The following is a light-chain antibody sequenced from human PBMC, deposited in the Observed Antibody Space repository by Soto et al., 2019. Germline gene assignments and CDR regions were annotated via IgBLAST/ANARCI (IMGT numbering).Light chain of an antibody. CDR2: HDI. CDR1: HLGDKY. V-gene: IGLV3-1*01. CDR3: QAWDSSTGV. J-gene: IGLJ2*01. Sequence: SYELTQPPSVSVSPGQTASITCSGDHLGDKYACWYQQKPGQSPVLVIYHDIKRPSGIPERFSGSNSGNTATLTISGTQAMDEADYYCQAWDSSTGVFGGGTKVTVL.